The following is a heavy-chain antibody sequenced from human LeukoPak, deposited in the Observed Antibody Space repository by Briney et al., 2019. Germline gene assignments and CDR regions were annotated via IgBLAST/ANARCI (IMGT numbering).Heavy chain of an antibody. CDR2: IYYSGST. V-gene: IGHV4-31*03. J-gene: IGHJ4*02. CDR3: ARVIDYVWGSHRRPHPAYYFYY. D-gene: IGHD3-16*02. Sequence: SETLSLTCTVSGGSISSGGYYWSWIRQHPGKGLEWIGYIYYSGSTYYNPSLKSRVTISVDTSKNQFSLKLSSVTATDTAVYYCARVIDYVWGSHRRPHPAYYFYYWGQGTLVTVSS. CDR1: GGSISSGGYY.